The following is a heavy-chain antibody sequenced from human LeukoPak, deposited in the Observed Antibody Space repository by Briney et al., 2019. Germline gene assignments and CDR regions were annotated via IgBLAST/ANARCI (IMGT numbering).Heavy chain of an antibody. CDR3: AKDLSMN. J-gene: IGHJ4*02. D-gene: IGHD6-6*01. Sequence: QPGGSLRLSCAASGFTFSTYTMHWVRQAPGKGLEYVSTISSNGGSTYFADSVKGRFTISRDNSKNTLYLQMNSLRAEDTAVYYCAKDLSMNWGQGTLVTVSS. V-gene: IGHV3-64*04. CDR2: ISSNGGST. CDR1: GFTFSTYT.